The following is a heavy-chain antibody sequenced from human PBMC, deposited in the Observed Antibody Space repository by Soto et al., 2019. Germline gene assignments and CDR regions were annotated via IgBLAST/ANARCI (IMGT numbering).Heavy chain of an antibody. CDR1: GYTFTGYY. J-gene: IGHJ6*02. CDR3: ARDRYDVWSGYYPNYYYYGMDV. Sequence: ASVKVSCKASGYTFTGYYMHWVRQAPGQGLEWMGWINPNSGGTNYAQKFQGWVTMTRDTSISTAYMELSRLRSDDTAVYYCARDRYDVWSGYYPNYYYYGMDVWGQGTTVTVSS. V-gene: IGHV1-2*04. D-gene: IGHD3-3*01. CDR2: INPNSGGT.